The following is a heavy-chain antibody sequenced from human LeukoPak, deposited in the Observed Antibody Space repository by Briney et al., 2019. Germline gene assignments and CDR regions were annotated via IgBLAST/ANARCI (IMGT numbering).Heavy chain of an antibody. CDR1: GGSVSSGSDY. Sequence: KPSETLSLTCTVSGGSVSSGSDYWSWIRQPPGKGLEWIGYIYYSGSANYNPSLKSRVTISVDTSRNQFSLKVNSVTTADTAIYYCASARCSGGTCYPFTFDYWGQGTLVTVSS. CDR2: IYYSGSA. D-gene: IGHD2-15*01. V-gene: IGHV4-61*01. CDR3: ASARCSGGTCYPFTFDY. J-gene: IGHJ4*02.